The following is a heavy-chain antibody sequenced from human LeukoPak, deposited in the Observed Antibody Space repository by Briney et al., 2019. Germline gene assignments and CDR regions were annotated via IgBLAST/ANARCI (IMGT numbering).Heavy chain of an antibody. D-gene: IGHD3-9*01. CDR3: AVLMRHYGIDV. J-gene: IGHJ6*02. CDR2: FNYDGHT. CDR1: GGSLSGNY. Sequence: SETLSLTCAVHGGSLSGNYWNWIRQTPGKGPEWLGDFNYDGHTNYNPSLESRLTISVDSSKNQFALTLRSVTAADAAVYYCAVLMRHYGIDVWGQGTTVTVSS. V-gene: IGHV4-34*01.